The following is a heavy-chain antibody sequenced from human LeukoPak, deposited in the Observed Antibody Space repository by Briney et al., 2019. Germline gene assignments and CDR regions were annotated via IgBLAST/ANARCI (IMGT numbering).Heavy chain of an antibody. D-gene: IGHD3-22*01. CDR1: GGSISSSSYY. V-gene: IGHV4-39*01. J-gene: IGHJ4*02. Sequence: SESLSLTCTVSGGSISSSSYYWGWTRQPPGKGLECIGSIYYSGSTYYNPSLKSRVTISVDTSKNQFSLKLSSVTAADTAVYYCARHVGDYYDSSGYYLDYWGQGTLVTVSS. CDR3: ARHVGDYYDSSGYYLDY. CDR2: IYYSGST.